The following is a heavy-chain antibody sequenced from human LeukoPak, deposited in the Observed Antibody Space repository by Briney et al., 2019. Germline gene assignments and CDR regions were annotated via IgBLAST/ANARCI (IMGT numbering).Heavy chain of an antibody. CDR1: GGTFSSYA. CDR2: IIPIFGTA. Sequence: SVKVSCKAYGGTFSSYAISWVRQAPGQGLEWMGGIIPIFGTANYAQKFQGRVTITADESTSTAYMELSSLRSEDTAVYYCAREGDIVATTRPGNFDYWGQGTLVTVSS. V-gene: IGHV1-69*01. CDR3: AREGDIVATTRPGNFDY. D-gene: IGHD5-12*01. J-gene: IGHJ4*02.